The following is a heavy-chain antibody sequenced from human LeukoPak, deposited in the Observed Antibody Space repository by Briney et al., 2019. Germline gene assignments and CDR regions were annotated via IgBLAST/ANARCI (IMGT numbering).Heavy chain of an antibody. V-gene: IGHV5-51*01. CDR1: GYSFTSYW. J-gene: IGHJ4*01. Sequence: PRESLKISCKGSGYSFTSYWIGWVRQMPGKGLEWMGIIYRGASNTRYSPSFQGEFTISADKSISTAYLQWSSLKASDTAMYYCARLYYYDSTGQNFDFWGQGRLVTVSS. D-gene: IGHD3-22*01. CDR3: ARLYYYDSTGQNFDF. CDR2: IYRGASNT.